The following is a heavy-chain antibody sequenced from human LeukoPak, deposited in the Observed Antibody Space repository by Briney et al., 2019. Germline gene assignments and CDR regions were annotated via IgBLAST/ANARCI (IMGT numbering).Heavy chain of an antibody. CDR2: INPSGST. D-gene: IGHD6-13*01. Sequence: SETLSLTCAVYRGSFSAYYWNWIRQPPGKGLEWIGEINPSGSTNYNPSLKSRVTISVDTSKNQFSLRLSSVTAADTAVYYCARDARLAAAGTFDYWGQGTLVTVSS. CDR3: ARDARLAAAGTFDY. V-gene: IGHV4-34*01. J-gene: IGHJ4*02. CDR1: RGSFSAYY.